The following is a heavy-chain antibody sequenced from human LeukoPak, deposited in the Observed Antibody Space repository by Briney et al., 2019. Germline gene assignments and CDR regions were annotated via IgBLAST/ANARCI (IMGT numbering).Heavy chain of an antibody. Sequence: ASVKVSCKASGYTFTSYYIHWVRQAPGQGLEWMGIINPSGGSTSYAQKFQGRVTMTRDTSTSTVYMELSSLRSEDTAVYYCARVRPKLERRGYFDYWGQGTLVTVSS. CDR2: INPSGGST. CDR1: GYTFTSYY. J-gene: IGHJ4*02. CDR3: ARVRPKLERRGYFDY. V-gene: IGHV1-46*01. D-gene: IGHD1-1*01.